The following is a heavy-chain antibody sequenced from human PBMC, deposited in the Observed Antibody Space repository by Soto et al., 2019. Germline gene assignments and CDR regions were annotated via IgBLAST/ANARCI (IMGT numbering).Heavy chain of an antibody. CDR3: ASGNYYDSSGYYPPDAFDI. J-gene: IGHJ3*02. V-gene: IGHV1-18*01. D-gene: IGHD3-22*01. Sequence: APVKVSCKASGYTFNSYGISWGRQAPGQGVVLMGWISAYNGNTNYVQKVQGRVTMTTDTSTSTAYMELRSLRSDDTAVYYCASGNYYDSSGYYPPDAFDIWGQGTMVTVSS. CDR2: ISAYNGNT. CDR1: GYTFNSYG.